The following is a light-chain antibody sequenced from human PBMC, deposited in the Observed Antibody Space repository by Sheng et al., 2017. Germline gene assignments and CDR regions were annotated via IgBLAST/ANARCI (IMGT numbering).Light chain of an antibody. CDR2: AAS. CDR1: QDISSS. CDR3: QQYYNYPWT. Sequence: AIRMTQSPSSFSASTGDRVTITCRASQDISSSLAWYQQKPGKVPELLISAASTLQSGVPSRFSGSGSGTDFTLTISCLQSEDFATYYCQQYYNYPWTFGQGTKVEI. J-gene: IGKJ1*01. V-gene: IGKV1-8*01.